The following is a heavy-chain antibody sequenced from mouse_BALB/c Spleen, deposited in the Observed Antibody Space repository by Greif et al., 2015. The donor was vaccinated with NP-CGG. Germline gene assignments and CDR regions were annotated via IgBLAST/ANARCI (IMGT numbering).Heavy chain of an antibody. V-gene: IGHV5-12-2*01. Sequence: EVKLVESGGGLVQPGGSLKLSCAASGFTFSSYTMSWVRQTPEKRLEWVAYISNSGGSTYYPDTVKGRFTISRDNAKNTLYLQMSSLKSEDTAMYYCARDGYVVWGAGTTVTVSS. CDR3: ARDGYVV. D-gene: IGHD1-2*01. CDR1: GFTFSSYT. J-gene: IGHJ1*01. CDR2: ISNSGGST.